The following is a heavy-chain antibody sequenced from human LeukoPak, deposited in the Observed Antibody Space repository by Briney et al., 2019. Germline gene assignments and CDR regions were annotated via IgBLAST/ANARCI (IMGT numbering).Heavy chain of an antibody. CDR3: AKVAFGSGVGYYYGMDV. D-gene: IGHD3-10*01. Sequence: GGSLRLSCAASGFTFSSYAMSWVRQAPGEGLEWVSGISASGGSTYYADSVEGRFTISRDNSKSTLYLQVNSLRAEDTALYYCAKVAFGSGVGYYYGMDVWGQGTTVTVSS. V-gene: IGHV3-23*01. J-gene: IGHJ6*02. CDR1: GFTFSSYA. CDR2: ISASGGST.